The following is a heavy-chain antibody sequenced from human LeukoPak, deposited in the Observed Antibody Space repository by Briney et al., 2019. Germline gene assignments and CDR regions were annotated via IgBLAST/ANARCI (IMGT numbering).Heavy chain of an antibody. CDR3: AKHTYYYDSSGPYLDY. CDR1: GFTVSSNY. J-gene: IGHJ4*02. Sequence: SGGSLRLSCAASGFTVSSNYMSWVRQAPGKGLEWVSVIYSGGSTYYADSVKGRFTISRDNSKNTLYLQMNSLRAEDTAVYYCAKHTYYYDSSGPYLDYWGQGTLVTVSS. CDR2: IYSGGST. V-gene: IGHV3-53*01. D-gene: IGHD3-22*01.